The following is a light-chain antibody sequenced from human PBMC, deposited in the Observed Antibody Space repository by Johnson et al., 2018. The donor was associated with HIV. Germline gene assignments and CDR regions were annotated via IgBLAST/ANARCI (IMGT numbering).Light chain of an antibody. V-gene: IGLV1-51*01. CDR2: DNN. CDR3: GTWDSSLSPLYV. Sequence: QSVLTQPPSVSAAPGQKVTISCSGSSSNIGNNYVSWYQQVPGAAPKLLIYDNNKRPSGIPDRFSGSKSGTLATLGITGLQTGDEADYYCGTWDSSLSPLYVFGSGTTITVL. J-gene: IGLJ1*01. CDR1: SSNIGNNY.